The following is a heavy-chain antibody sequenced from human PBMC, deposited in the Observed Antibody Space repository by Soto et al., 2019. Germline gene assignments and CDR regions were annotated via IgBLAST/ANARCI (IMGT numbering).Heavy chain of an antibody. J-gene: IGHJ5*02. V-gene: IGHV2-5*02. Sequence: QITLKESGPTLVQPTQTLTLTCTFSGFSLTTSGVGVGWIRQPPGKALEWLAVIYWDDDKRYSPYLKSRLTITKDTSKNQVVPTMTNMNPVDTDTYYCEHGRNPQQIHPWGQESMVTVTS. CDR2: IYWDDDK. D-gene: IGHD1-1*01. CDR1: GFSLTTSGVG. CDR3: EHGRNPQQIHP.